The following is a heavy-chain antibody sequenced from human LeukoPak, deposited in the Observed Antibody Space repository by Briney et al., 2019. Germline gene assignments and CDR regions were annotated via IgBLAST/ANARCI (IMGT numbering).Heavy chain of an antibody. V-gene: IGHV1-69*13. D-gene: IGHD3-22*01. CDR3: ARGNNYYDSSGYYYFDY. Sequence: SVKLSCKASGGTFSSYAISWGRQAPGQGLEWMGGIIPIFGTANYAQTFQGRVTITADESTSTTYMELSSLRSEDTAVYYCARGNNYYDSSGYYYFDYWGQGTLVTVSS. CDR1: GGTFSSYA. J-gene: IGHJ4*02. CDR2: IIPIFGTA.